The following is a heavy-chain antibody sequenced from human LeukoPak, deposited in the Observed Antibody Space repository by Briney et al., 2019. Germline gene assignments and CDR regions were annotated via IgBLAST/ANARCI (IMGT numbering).Heavy chain of an antibody. CDR3: ARSGDATYYYDSSGPVDY. D-gene: IGHD3-22*01. CDR1: GFAFSDYY. V-gene: IGHV3-11*06. J-gene: IGHJ4*02. CDR2: ITTSSSYT. Sequence: GGSLRLSCAASGFAFSDYYMSWIRQAPGKGLEWVSYITTSSSYTNYADSVKGRFTISRDNAKNSLYLQMTSLRAEYTAVYYCARSGDATYYYDSSGPVDYWGQGTLVTVSS.